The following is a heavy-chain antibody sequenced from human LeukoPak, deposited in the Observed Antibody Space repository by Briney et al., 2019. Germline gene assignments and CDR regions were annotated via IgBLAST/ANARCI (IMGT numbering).Heavy chain of an antibody. J-gene: IGHJ4*02. D-gene: IGHD6-19*01. Sequence: GGSLRLSCAASGFTFSSYAMXWVXXXXXXXXXXXXAISGSGGRTYYADSVKGRFTISRDNSKNTLYLQMNSLRAEDTAVYYCAKDSSGWYVCPDYWGQGTLVTVSS. V-gene: IGHV3-23*01. CDR1: GFTFSSYA. CDR3: AKDSSGWYVCPDY. CDR2: ISGSGGRT.